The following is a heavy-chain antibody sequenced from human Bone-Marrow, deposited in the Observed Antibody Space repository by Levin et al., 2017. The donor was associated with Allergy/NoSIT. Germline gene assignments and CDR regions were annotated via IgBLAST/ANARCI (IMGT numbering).Heavy chain of an antibody. D-gene: IGHD3-9*01. J-gene: IGHJ4*02. CDR3: VRDTRARGSHYDVLTGARFDF. CDR1: GFTFSDHY. V-gene: IGHV3-11*05. Sequence: GGSLRLSCAASGFTFSDHYMAWIRQAPGKGLEWVAYVSGRGTYTNYADSVKGRFTISRDNAKNSLYLEMKNLRAEDTALYYCVRDTRARGSHYDVLTGARFDFWGQGTLVTVSS. CDR2: VSGRGTYT.